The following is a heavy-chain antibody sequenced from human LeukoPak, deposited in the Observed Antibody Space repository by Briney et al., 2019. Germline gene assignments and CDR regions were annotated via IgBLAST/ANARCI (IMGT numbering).Heavy chain of an antibody. D-gene: IGHD6-19*01. CDR1: GYTFTGYY. CDR2: MSPNDANT. CDR3: VRVSSGWLDFDY. V-gene: IGHV1-8*02. J-gene: IGHJ4*02. Sequence: ASVKVSCKASGYTFTGYYMHWVRQATGQRLEWMGWMSPNDANTGSTQKFQGRVTMTRDTSISTAYMELSSLRSEDTAVYYCVRVSSGWLDFDYWGQGTLVTVSS.